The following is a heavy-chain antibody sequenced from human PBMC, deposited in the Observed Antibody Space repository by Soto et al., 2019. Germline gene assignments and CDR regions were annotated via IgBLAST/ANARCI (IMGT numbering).Heavy chain of an antibody. V-gene: IGHV5-51*01. J-gene: IGHJ4*02. CDR3: ARRVGIAAAGGESDY. CDR1: GYSFTNYW. CDR2: IYPGDSDT. Sequence: GESLKISCKGSGYSFTNYWIGWVRQMPGKGLEWMGIIYPGDSDTRYSPSFQGQVTISADKSISTAYLQWSSLKASDTAIYYCARRVGIAAAGGESDYWGQGTLVTVSS. D-gene: IGHD6-13*01.